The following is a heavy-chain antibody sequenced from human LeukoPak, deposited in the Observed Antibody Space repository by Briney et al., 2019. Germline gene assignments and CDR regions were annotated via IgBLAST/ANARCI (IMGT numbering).Heavy chain of an antibody. Sequence: VASVKVSCKASGYTFTGYYMHWLRQAPGQGLEWMGWINPNSGGTNYAQKFQGRVTMTRDTSISTAYMELSRLRSDDTAVYYCARGRGDYGDYKYYFDYWGQGTLVTVSS. D-gene: IGHD4-17*01. V-gene: IGHV1-2*02. CDR1: GYTFTGYY. CDR2: INPNSGGT. J-gene: IGHJ4*02. CDR3: ARGRGDYGDYKYYFDY.